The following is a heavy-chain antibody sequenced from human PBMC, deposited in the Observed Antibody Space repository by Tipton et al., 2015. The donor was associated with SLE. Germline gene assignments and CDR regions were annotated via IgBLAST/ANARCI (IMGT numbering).Heavy chain of an antibody. J-gene: IGHJ4*02. CDR3: ARGSYYTSGSYTTYDY. V-gene: IGHV4-38-2*02. CDR1: GYSISSGYY. D-gene: IGHD3-10*01. Sequence: TLSLTCTVSGYSISSGYYWGWIRQPPGKGLEWIGSIYHSGSTNYNPSLKSRVTISVDTSKNQFSLKLSSVTAADTAVYYCARGSYYTSGSYTTYDYWGQGTLVTVSS. CDR2: IYHSGST.